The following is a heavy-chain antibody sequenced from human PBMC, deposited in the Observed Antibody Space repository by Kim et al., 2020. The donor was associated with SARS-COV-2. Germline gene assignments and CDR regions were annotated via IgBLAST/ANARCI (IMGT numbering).Heavy chain of an antibody. CDR2: ISYDGSNK. Sequence: GGSLRLSCAASGFTFSSYAMHWVRQAPGKGLEWVAVISYDGSNKYYADSVKGRFTISRDNSNNTLYLQMNSLRAEDTAVYYCARARSGSYIDWFDPWGQGTLVTVSS. D-gene: IGHD3-10*01. V-gene: IGHV3-30*04. CDR1: GFTFSSYA. CDR3: ARARSGSYIDWFDP. J-gene: IGHJ5*02.